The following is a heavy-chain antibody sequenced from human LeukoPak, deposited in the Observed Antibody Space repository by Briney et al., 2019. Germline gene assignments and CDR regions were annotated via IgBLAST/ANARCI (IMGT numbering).Heavy chain of an antibody. Sequence: TSETLSLTCSVSDDSITMYYWTWIRQPPGKGLEWIGYVDHTGSTNFNPSLNGRVSISRDTTKNLFSLRLRSVTAADTAVYFCARGRVSSSTWYSTYYYYFYMDVWGKGTTVTVSS. V-gene: IGHV4-59*01. CDR1: DDSITMYY. J-gene: IGHJ6*03. CDR3: ARGRVSSSTWYSTYYYYFYMDV. CDR2: VDHTGST. D-gene: IGHD1-1*01.